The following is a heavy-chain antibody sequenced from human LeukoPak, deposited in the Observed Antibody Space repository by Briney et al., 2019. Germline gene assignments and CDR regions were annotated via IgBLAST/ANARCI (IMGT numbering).Heavy chain of an antibody. Sequence: GASVKVSCKASGYTFTNYGISWVRQAPGQGLEWMGWISAYNGNTNYEQKFQGRFTMTTDTSTSTAYMELRSLRSDDTAVFYCARSMAIAAADVDFWGQGTLVTVSS. V-gene: IGHV1-18*01. D-gene: IGHD6-13*01. CDR2: ISAYNGNT. J-gene: IGHJ4*02. CDR1: GYTFTNYG. CDR3: ARSMAIAAADVDF.